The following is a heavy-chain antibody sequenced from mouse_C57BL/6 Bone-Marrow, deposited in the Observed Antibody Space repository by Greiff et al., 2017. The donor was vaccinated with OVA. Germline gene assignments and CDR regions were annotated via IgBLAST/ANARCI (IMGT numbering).Heavy chain of an antibody. CDR3: ARNYGSSYDTFAY. D-gene: IGHD1-1*01. CDR1: GYTFTDYY. V-gene: IGHV1-26*01. J-gene: IGHJ3*01. CDR2: INPNNGGT. Sequence: EVQLQQSGPELVEPGASVKISCKASGYTFTDYYMNWVKQSHGKSLEWIGDINPNNGGTSYNQKFKGKATLTVDTSSSTAYMELRSLTSEDSAVYYSARNYGSSYDTFAYWGQGTLVTVSA.